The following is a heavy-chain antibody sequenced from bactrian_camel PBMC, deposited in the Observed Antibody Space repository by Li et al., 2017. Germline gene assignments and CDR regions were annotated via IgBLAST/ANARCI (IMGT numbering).Heavy chain of an antibody. D-gene: IGHD3*01. J-gene: IGHJ4*01. CDR3: AAGLPGANRCSDH. CDR2: VESDGTIR. V-gene: IGHV3S14*01. CDR1: GLTVSGRC. Sequence: HVQLVESGGDSVQAGGSLTLSCTASGLTVSGRCMGWFRQAPGEVLEAVAVVESDGTIRYSESVKGRFTISKDNIKNILYLQMNALKPEDTAIYYCAAGLPGANRCSDHWSQGTQV.